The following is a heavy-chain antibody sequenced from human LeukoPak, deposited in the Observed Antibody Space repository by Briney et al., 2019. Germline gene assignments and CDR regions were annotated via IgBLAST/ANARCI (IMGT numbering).Heavy chain of an antibody. CDR2: IYYSGST. Sequence: SETLSLTCTVSGGSISSSSYYWGWIRQPPGKGLEWIESIYYSGSTYYNPSLKSRVTISVDTSKNQFSLKLSSVTAADTAVYYCARVSETVTMDYWGQGTLVTVSS. J-gene: IGHJ4*02. CDR1: GGSISSSSYY. V-gene: IGHV4-39*07. CDR3: ARVSETVTMDY. D-gene: IGHD4-17*01.